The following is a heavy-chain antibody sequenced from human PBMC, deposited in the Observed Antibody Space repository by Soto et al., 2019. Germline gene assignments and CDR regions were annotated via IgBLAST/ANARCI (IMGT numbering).Heavy chain of an antibody. Sequence: SETLSLTCTVSGGSISSYYWSWIRQPPGKGLEWIGYIYYSGSTNYNPSLKSRVTISVDTSKNQFSLKLSSVTAADTAVYYCARLHSSGWDYYYYMDVWGKGTTVTVSS. D-gene: IGHD6-19*01. CDR3: ARLHSSGWDYYYYMDV. CDR1: GGSISSYY. J-gene: IGHJ6*03. CDR2: IYYSGST. V-gene: IGHV4-59*08.